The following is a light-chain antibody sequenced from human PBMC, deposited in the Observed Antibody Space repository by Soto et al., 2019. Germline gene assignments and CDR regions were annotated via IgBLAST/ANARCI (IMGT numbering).Light chain of an antibody. J-gene: IGLJ2*01. Sequence: QAVVTQEPSLTVSPGGTVTLTCGSSTGAVTSGHYPYWSQQKPGQAPRTLIYDTSNKHSWTPARFSGSLLGGKAALPLSGAQPEDEAEYYCLPSSSGAYVVFGGGTKLTGL. CDR2: DTS. CDR3: LPSSSGAYVV. CDR1: TGAVTSGHY. V-gene: IGLV7-46*01.